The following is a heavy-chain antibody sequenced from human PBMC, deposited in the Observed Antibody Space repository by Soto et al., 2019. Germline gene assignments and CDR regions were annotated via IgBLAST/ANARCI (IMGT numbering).Heavy chain of an antibody. V-gene: IGHV5-10-1*04. J-gene: IGHJ2*01. D-gene: IGHD3-10*01. Sequence: GESLKISCQGSGYRFNDYWISWVRQMPGKGLEWMGRIDPSDSQIKYSPSFQGQITISSDKSFSTAYLEWKSLKASDTAIYYCARNLSARDDFVLWGRGTLVTVSS. CDR2: IDPSDSQI. CDR3: ARNLSARDDFVL. CDR1: GYRFNDYW.